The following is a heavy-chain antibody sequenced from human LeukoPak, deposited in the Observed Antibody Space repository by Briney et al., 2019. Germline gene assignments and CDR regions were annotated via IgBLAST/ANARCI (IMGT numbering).Heavy chain of an antibody. CDR2: ISSYTIT. CDR3: ANELGYCSSTSCHNWFDP. J-gene: IGHJ5*02. D-gene: IGHD2-2*01. Sequence: GGSLRLSCAAGGFSFSSYSMNWVRQAPGKRLEWIAYISSYTITYYADFVKGRFTISRDNAKKSLDLQMNSLRAEDTAVYYCANELGYCSSTSCHNWFDPWGQGTLVTVSS. CDR1: GFSFSSYS. V-gene: IGHV3-48*01.